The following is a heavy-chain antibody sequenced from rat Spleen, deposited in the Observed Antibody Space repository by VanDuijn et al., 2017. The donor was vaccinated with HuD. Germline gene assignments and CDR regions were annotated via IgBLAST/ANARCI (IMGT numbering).Heavy chain of an antibody. CDR1: GFTFSDYN. D-gene: IGHD1-11*01. J-gene: IGHJ2*01. Sequence: EVQLVESGGGLVQPGRSLKLSCAASGFTFSDYNMAWVRQAPKKGLEWVASITNNGGSTYYPDSVKGRFTISRDNAKSTLYLQMDSLRSEDTATYYCARHTTNYGLFGYWGQGVMVTVSS. CDR2: ITNNGGST. V-gene: IGHV5-7*01. CDR3: ARHTTNYGLFGY.